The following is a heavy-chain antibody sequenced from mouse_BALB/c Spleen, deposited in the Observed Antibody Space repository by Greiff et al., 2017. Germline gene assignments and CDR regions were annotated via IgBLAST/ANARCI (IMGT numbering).Heavy chain of an antibody. CDR3: ARGRYYYGSTLYAMDY. D-gene: IGHD1-1*01. Sequence: QVQLQQSGPELVRPGVSVKISCKGSSYTFTDYAMHWVKQSHAKSLEWIGVISTYYGNTNYNQKFKGKATMTVDKSSSTAYMELARLTSEDSAVYYCARGRYYYGSTLYAMDYWGQGTSVTVSS. CDR1: SYTFTDYA. V-gene: IGHV1-67*01. J-gene: IGHJ4*01. CDR2: ISTYYGNT.